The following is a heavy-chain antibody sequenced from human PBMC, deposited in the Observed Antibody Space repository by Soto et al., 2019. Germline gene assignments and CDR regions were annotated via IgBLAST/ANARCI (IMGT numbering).Heavy chain of an antibody. D-gene: IGHD3-9*01. CDR1: GGSISHYY. J-gene: IGHJ4*02. CDR3: ARDDWLLSLDY. V-gene: IGHV4-59*01. Sequence: SETLSLTCTVSGGSISHYYWSWIRQPPGKGLEWIGYISYSTSTKYNPSLKSRVTISVDMSKNQFSLKLNSVTAADTAVYYCARDDWLLSLDYWGQGTLVTVSS. CDR2: ISYSTST.